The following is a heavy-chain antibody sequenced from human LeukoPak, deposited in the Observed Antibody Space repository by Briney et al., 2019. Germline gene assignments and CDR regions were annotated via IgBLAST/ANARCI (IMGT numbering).Heavy chain of an antibody. CDR3: ARLLSYYYYGSGRHNWFDP. CDR2: IYYSGST. V-gene: IGHV4-39*01. Sequence: PSKTLSLTCTVSGGSISSSSYYWGWIRLPPGKGLEWIGSIYYSGSTYYNPSLKSRVTISVDTSKNQFSLKLSSVTAADTAVYYCARLLSYYYYGSGRHNWFDPWGQGALVTVSS. J-gene: IGHJ5*02. CDR1: GGSISSSSYY. D-gene: IGHD3-10*01.